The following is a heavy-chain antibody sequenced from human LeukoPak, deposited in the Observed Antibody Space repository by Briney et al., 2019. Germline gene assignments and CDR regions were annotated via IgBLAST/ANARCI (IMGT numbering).Heavy chain of an antibody. V-gene: IGHV1-69*06. CDR3: ARGSIAAAGNVDY. Sequence: GASVKVSCKASGGSFSSYAISWVRQAPGQGLEWMGGIIPIFGTANYAQKFQGRVTITADKSTSTAYMELSSLRSEDTAVYYCARGSIAAAGNVDYWGQGTLVTVSS. CDR1: GGSFSSYA. CDR2: IIPIFGTA. J-gene: IGHJ4*02. D-gene: IGHD6-13*01.